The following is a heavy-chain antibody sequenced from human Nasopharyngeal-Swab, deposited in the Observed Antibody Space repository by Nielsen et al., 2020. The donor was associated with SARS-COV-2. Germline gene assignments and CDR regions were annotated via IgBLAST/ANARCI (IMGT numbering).Heavy chain of an antibody. CDR3: VKDYLREGYF. CDR1: GFTFRSYA. CDR2: IDSLHNT. Sequence: GESLKISCAASGFTFRSYAMTWVRQAPGKGLEWASAIDSLHNTYYADSVKGRFTLSRDNSKNTLYLQMNSLRAEDTAVYYCVKDYLREGYFGGQGTLVTVSS. V-gene: IGHV3-23*01. J-gene: IGHJ4*02. D-gene: IGHD3-9*01.